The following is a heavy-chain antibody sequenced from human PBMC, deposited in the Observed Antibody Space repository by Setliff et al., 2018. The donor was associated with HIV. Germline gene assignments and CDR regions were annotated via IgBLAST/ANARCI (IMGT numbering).Heavy chain of an antibody. CDR1: GGSIWNYY. D-gene: IGHD1-26*01. CDR2: IYYSGST. J-gene: IGHJ6*03. V-gene: IGHV4-59*01. Sequence: PSETLSLTCTVSGGSIWNYYWSWIRQPPGKGLEWIGYIYYSGSTNYNPSLKSRVTISVDTSKNQFSLKLSSVTAADTAVYYCARGSIVGATPYYYYYYYMDVWGKGTTVTVSS. CDR3: ARGSIVGATPYYYYYYYMDV.